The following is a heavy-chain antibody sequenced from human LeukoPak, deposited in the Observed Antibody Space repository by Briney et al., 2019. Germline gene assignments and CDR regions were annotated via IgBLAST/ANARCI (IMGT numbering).Heavy chain of an antibody. J-gene: IGHJ5*02. Sequence: SETLSLTCTVSGGSISSSSYYWGLIRQPPGKGLEWIGSIYYSGSTYYNPSLKSRVTISVDTSKNQFSLKLSSVTAANTAVYYCTHHYYDSSGPIPWFAPWGQGTLVTVSS. CDR1: GGSISSSSYY. CDR3: THHYYDSSGPIPWFAP. CDR2: IYYSGST. D-gene: IGHD3-22*01. V-gene: IGHV4-39*01.